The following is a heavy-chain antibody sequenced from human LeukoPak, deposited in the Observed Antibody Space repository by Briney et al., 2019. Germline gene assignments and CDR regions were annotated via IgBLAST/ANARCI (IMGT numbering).Heavy chain of an antibody. CDR2: IKSDGSST. D-gene: IGHD6-19*01. J-gene: IGHJ4*02. Sequence: PGGSLRLSCAASGFTFRSYWMHWVRLPPGKGLVWVSRIKSDGSSTSYADFVKGRFTISRDNARNTLYLQMNSPRAEDTAVYYCARDFGGWYPYYFDYWGQGTLVTVSS. CDR3: ARDFGGWYPYYFDY. CDR1: GFTFRSYW. V-gene: IGHV3-74*01.